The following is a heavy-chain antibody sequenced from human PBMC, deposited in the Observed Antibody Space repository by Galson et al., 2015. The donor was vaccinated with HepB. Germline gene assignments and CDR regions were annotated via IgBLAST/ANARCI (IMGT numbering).Heavy chain of an antibody. CDR3: TREDTIAATACLAP. D-gene: IGHD6-25*01. CDR2: VWHDGTNQ. CDR1: GFTFRNYG. Sequence: SLRLSCAASGFTFRNYGMHWVRQAPGKGLEWVALVWHDGTNQYYADSVKGRFTISRDNSKNTLYLQMNSLRAEDTALYYCTREDTIAATACLAPGGQGPLVPVPP. V-gene: IGHV3-33*01. J-gene: IGHJ4*02.